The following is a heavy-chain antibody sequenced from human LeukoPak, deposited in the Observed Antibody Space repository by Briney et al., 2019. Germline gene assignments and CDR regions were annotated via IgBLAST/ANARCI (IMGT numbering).Heavy chain of an antibody. J-gene: IGHJ4*02. CDR2: IYYSGST. Sequence: SETLSLTCTVSGGSISSGGYYWSWIRQHPGKGLEWIGYIYYSGSTYYNPSLKSRLTISVDTSKNQFSLKLSSVTAADTAVYYCASLAVAGLSEGYWGQGTLVIVSS. D-gene: IGHD6-19*01. CDR1: GGSISSGGYY. V-gene: IGHV4-31*03. CDR3: ASLAVAGLSEGY.